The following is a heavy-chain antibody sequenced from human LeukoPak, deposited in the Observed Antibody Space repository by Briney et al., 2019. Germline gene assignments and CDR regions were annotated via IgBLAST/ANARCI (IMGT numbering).Heavy chain of an antibody. V-gene: IGHV3-23*01. CDR2: ISGSGGST. J-gene: IGHJ6*02. Sequence: GSLRLSCAASGFTFSSYAMSWVRQAPGEGLEWVSAISGSGGSTYYADSVKGRFTISRDNSKNTLYLQMNSLRAEDTAVYYCAKAVRKYYYDSSGYYYYGMDVWGQGTTVTVSS. CDR1: GFTFSSYA. CDR3: AKAVRKYYYDSSGYYYYGMDV. D-gene: IGHD3-22*01.